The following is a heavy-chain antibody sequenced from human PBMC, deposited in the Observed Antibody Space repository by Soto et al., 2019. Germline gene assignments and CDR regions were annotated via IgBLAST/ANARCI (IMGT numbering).Heavy chain of an antibody. V-gene: IGHV4-34*01. D-gene: IGHD3-10*01. CDR1: GGSLSCYY. J-gene: IGHJ5*02. Sequence: SETLALSCAVYGGSLSCYYWSWIRQPPGKGLEWIGEINHSGSTNYNPSLKSRVTISVDTSKNQFSLKLSSVTAADTAVYYCARGNQYYYGSGSYYNNWFDPWGQGTLVTVSS. CDR2: INHSGST. CDR3: ARGNQYYYGSGSYYNNWFDP.